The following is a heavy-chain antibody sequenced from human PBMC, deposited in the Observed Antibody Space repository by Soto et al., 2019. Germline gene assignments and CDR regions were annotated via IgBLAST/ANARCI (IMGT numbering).Heavy chain of an antibody. D-gene: IGHD3-16*02. CDR3: AKDLQAITFGGVIVSDY. CDR1: GFTFSSYA. V-gene: IGHV3-23*01. Sequence: PGGSLRLSCAASGFTFSSYAMSWVRQAPGKGLEWVSAISGSGGSTYYAESVKGRFTIYRDNSKNTLYQQMNSLRAEDTAVYYCAKDLQAITFGGVIVSDYWGQGT. J-gene: IGHJ4*02. CDR2: ISGSGGST.